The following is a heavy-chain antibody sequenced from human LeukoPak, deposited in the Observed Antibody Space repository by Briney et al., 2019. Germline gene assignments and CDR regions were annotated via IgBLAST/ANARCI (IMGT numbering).Heavy chain of an antibody. Sequence: ASVKVSCKASGGTFSSYAISWVRQAPGQGLEWMGGIIPIFGTANYAQKFQGRVTITADESTSTAYMELSSLRSEDAAVYYCARNLIAAAGTQYGMDVWGQGTTVTVSS. CDR1: GGTFSSYA. CDR2: IIPIFGTA. CDR3: ARNLIAAAGTQYGMDV. J-gene: IGHJ6*02. V-gene: IGHV1-69*13. D-gene: IGHD6-13*01.